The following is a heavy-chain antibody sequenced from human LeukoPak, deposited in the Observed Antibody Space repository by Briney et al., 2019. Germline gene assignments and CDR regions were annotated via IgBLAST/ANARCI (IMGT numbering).Heavy chain of an antibody. CDR1: GYTFTSYR. CDR2: ISAYNGNT. V-gene: IGHV1-18*01. CDR3: ATAYPYYYGSGSFGSGMDV. Sequence: GASVKVSFKGSGYTFTSYRIRWVRQAPGQGLEGMGWISAYNGNTNYAQKLQGRVTMTTDTSTSTTDMELRSLRSDDTAVNYCATAYPYYYGSGSFGSGMDVWGQGTTVTVSS. D-gene: IGHD3-10*01. J-gene: IGHJ6*02.